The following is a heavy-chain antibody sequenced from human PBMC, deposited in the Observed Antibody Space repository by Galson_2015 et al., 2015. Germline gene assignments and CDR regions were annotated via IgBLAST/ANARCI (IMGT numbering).Heavy chain of an antibody. CDR1: GYTFTSYG. V-gene: IGHV1-18*01. CDR2: ISAYNGNT. J-gene: IGHJ6*02. D-gene: IGHD2-2*01. Sequence: SVKVSCKASGYTFTSYGISRVRQAPGQGLEWMGWISAYNGNTNYAQKLQGRVTMTTDTSTSTAYMELSSLRSEDTAVYYCARGEGVLGYCSSTSCYASYYYGMDVWGQGTTVTVSS. CDR3: ARGEGVLGYCSSTSCYASYYYGMDV.